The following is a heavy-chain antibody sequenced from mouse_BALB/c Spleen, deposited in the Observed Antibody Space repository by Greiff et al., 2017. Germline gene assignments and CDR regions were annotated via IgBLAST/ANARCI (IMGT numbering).Heavy chain of an antibody. CDR2: IRSKSNNYAT. D-gene: IGHD1-1*01. CDR1: GFSFNTYA. Sequence: EVQVVESGGGLVQPKGSLNLSCAASGFSFNTYAMNWVRQAPGKGLEWVARIRSKSNNYATYYADSVIDRFTISRDDSQSMLYLQMNNLKTEDTAMYYCVRHGSSGEYYIDYWGQGTTLTVSS. J-gene: IGHJ2*01. V-gene: IGHV10-1*02. CDR3: VRHGSSGEYYIDY.